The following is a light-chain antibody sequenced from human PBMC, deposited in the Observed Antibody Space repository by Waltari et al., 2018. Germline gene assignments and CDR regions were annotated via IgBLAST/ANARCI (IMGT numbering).Light chain of an antibody. CDR1: SNDIGNYNY. V-gene: IGLV2-14*03. J-gene: IGLJ3*02. CDR3: TSFSTISTSL. Sequence: QSALTQPASVSGSPGPSITISCTGTSNDIGNYNYFSWYQHQSGNAPKLMIYDVTERPSGVSNRFSGSKSGNTASLTISGLQADDEADYYCTSFSTISTSLFGGGTKVTVL. CDR2: DVT.